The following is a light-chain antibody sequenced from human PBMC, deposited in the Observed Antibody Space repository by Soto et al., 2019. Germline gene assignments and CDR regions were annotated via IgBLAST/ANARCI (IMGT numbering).Light chain of an antibody. V-gene: IGLV2-14*01. J-gene: IGLJ1*01. CDR2: DVS. Sequence: QSVLTQPASVSGSPGQSITISCTGTSSDFGGNNYVSWYQQHPGKAPKLIIYDVSNRPSGVSNRISGSKSGNTASLIISGLQGEDEAEYYCSSYTTASTLPYVFGTGTKLTVL. CDR1: SSDFGGNNY. CDR3: SSYTTASTLPYV.